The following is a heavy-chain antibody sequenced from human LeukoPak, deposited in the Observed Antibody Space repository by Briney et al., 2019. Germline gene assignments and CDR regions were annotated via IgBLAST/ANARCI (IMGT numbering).Heavy chain of an antibody. Sequence: PSETLSLTCTVSGASINSKYWSWIRQSAGKGLEWIGRIYASGTTNYSPSLKSRVTISVDTSKNQFSLKLSSVTAADTAVYYCARGVGMDVWGQGTTVTVSS. CDR2: IYASGTT. V-gene: IGHV4-4*07. J-gene: IGHJ6*02. CDR3: ARGVGMDV. CDR1: GASINSKY.